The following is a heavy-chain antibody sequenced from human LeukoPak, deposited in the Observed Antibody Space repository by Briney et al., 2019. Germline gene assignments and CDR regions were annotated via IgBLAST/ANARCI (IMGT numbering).Heavy chain of an antibody. CDR2: ISGSVSGFCSPT. CDR1: GFGFSSYD. CDR3: AKGKINQNGAFDI. Sequence: GGSLRLSCAASGFGFSSYDMSWVRQAPGKGLEWVSAISGSVSGFCSPTKYADSVKGRYTISRDNSKKTLYLQMNSLRAEDTAVYYCAKGKINQNGAFDIWGQGTVVTVSS. J-gene: IGHJ3*02. D-gene: IGHD1-14*01. V-gene: IGHV3-23*01.